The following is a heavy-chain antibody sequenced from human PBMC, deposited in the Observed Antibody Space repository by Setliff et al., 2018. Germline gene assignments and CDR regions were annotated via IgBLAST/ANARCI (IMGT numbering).Heavy chain of an antibody. J-gene: IGHJ3*02. CDR2: ISGSGGST. CDR3: AKARSRGMVFAFDI. V-gene: IGHV3-23*01. Sequence: LSLTCAASGFTFTNYIIHWVRQAPGKGLEWVSAISGSGGSTYYADSVKGRFTISRDNSKNTLYLQMNSLRAEDTAVYYCAKARSRGMVFAFDIWGQGTMVTVSS. CDR1: GFTFTNYI. D-gene: IGHD2-15*01.